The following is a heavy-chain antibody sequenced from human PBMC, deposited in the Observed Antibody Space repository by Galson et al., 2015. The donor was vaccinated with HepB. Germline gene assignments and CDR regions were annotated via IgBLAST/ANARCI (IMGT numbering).Heavy chain of an antibody. V-gene: IGHV1-18*04. Sequence: SVKVSCKASGYTFTSYGISWVRQAPGQGLEWMGWISAYNGNTNYAQKLQGRVTITTDTSTSTAYMELRSLRSDDTAVYYCFVQLERRSKYVEDYWGQGTLVTVSS. D-gene: IGHD1-1*01. J-gene: IGHJ4*02. CDR3: FVQLERRSKYVEDY. CDR1: GYTFTSYG. CDR2: ISAYNGNT.